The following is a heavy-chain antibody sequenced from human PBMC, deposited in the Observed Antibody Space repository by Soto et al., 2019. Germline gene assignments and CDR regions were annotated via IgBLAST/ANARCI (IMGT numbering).Heavy chain of an antibody. D-gene: IGHD2-15*01. Sequence: ASVKVSCKASGYTFTSYDINWVRQATGQGLEWMGWMNPNSGNTGYAQKFQGRVTMTRNTSISTAYMELSSLRSEDTAVYYCARGEMDSVVVVAATIYYYYYGMDVWGQGTTVTVSS. J-gene: IGHJ6*02. CDR3: ARGEMDSVVVVAATIYYYYYGMDV. CDR2: MNPNSGNT. V-gene: IGHV1-8*01. CDR1: GYTFTSYD.